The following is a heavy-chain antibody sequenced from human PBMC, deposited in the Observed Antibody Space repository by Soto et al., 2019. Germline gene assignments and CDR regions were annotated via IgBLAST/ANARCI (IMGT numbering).Heavy chain of an antibody. CDR1: GESIRSGGYY. V-gene: IGHV4-31*03. Sequence: QVQLQESGPGLVKPSQTLSLTCNVSGESIRSGGYYWSWIRHHPRKGLEWIGYIYDSESAYYNPSLKSRVTISMDTSKNHFAMRLSSVTDADTAVYYCARASSSSSAADYWGQGTLVTVSS. J-gene: IGHJ4*02. CDR2: IYDSESA. D-gene: IGHD6-6*01. CDR3: ARASSSSSAADY.